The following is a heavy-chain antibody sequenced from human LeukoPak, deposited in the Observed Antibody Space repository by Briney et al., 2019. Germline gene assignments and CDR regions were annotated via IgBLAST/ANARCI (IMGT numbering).Heavy chain of an antibody. V-gene: IGHV3-11*01. CDR2: INSSGSTI. CDR3: ARSIPAGNRR. D-gene: IGHD2-2*01. Sequence: GGSLRLSCAASGFTFSDYYMSWIRQAPGKGLEWVSYINSSGSTIDYADSVMGRFTISRDNAKNSLYLQMNSLRAEDTAVYYCARSIPAGNRRWGQGTLVTVSS. CDR1: GFTFSDYY. J-gene: IGHJ4*02.